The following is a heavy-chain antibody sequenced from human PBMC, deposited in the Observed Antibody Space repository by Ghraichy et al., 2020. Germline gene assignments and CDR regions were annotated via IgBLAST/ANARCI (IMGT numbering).Heavy chain of an antibody. CDR1: GGVFTDYT. Sequence: VKVSCKASGGVFTDYTIDWVRQAPGQGLEWMGGIIPIFRTSNYAQKFQGRVTIISDDSTDTASMELTGLTSEDTAMYYCAKRGSGSYGPEPFDSWGQGTLVTVSS. D-gene: IGHD3-10*01. CDR2: IIPIFRTS. V-gene: IGHV1-69*13. J-gene: IGHJ4*02. CDR3: AKRGSGSYGPEPFDS.